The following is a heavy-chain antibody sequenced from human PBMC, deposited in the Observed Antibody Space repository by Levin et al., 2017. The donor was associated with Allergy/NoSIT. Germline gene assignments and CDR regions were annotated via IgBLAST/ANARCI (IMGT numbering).Heavy chain of an antibody. Sequence: PGGSLRLSCAASGFTFSSYAMSWVRQAPGKGLEWVSAISGSGGSTYYADSVKGRFTISRDNSKNTLYLQMNSLRAEDTAVYYCAKDFGGSGSLRYLYYFDYWGQGTLVTVSS. CDR3: AKDFGGSGSLRYLYYFDY. D-gene: IGHD3-10*01. CDR2: ISGSGGST. J-gene: IGHJ4*02. CDR1: GFTFSSYA. V-gene: IGHV3-23*01.